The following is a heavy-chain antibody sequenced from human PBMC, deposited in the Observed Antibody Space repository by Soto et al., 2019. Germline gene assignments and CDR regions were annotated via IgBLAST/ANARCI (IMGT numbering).Heavy chain of an antibody. D-gene: IGHD6-19*01. Sequence: QVQLVQSGAEVKKPGSSVKVSCKASGGTFSSYTISWVRQAPGQGLEWMGRIIPILGIANYAQKFQGRVTITADKSTSTAYMELSSLRSEDTAVYYCARDRSRVMNSGWSGNFDYWGQGTLVTVSS. CDR2: IIPILGIA. CDR3: ARDRSRVMNSGWSGNFDY. V-gene: IGHV1-69*08. J-gene: IGHJ4*02. CDR1: GGTFSSYT.